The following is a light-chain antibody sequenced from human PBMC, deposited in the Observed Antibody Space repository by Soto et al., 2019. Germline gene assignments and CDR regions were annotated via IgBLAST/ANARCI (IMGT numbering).Light chain of an antibody. V-gene: IGLV1-51*01. Sequence: QSVLTQPPSVSAAPGQKVTISCSGSSSNIGRNYVSWYQHLPGTAPKLLIYDADKRPSGIPDRFSGYKSGASATLGITGLQTGDEADYYCGAWDSSLTTYAFGTGSKVTDL. J-gene: IGLJ1*01. CDR3: GAWDSSLTTYA. CDR2: DAD. CDR1: SSNIGRNY.